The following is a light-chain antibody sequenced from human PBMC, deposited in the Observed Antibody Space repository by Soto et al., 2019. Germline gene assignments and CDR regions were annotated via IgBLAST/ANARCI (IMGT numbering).Light chain of an antibody. J-gene: IGKJ1*01. CDR3: QQYGGSPRT. V-gene: IGKV3-20*01. CDR2: GAS. Sequence: EIVLTQSPGTLSLSPGERATPSCRASQSVSSSSLAWYQQKRGQAPRLLIHGASNRATGISDRFSGSGSGTDFTLTISRLEPEDFAVYYCQQYGGSPRTFGQGTKVEVK. CDR1: QSVSSSS.